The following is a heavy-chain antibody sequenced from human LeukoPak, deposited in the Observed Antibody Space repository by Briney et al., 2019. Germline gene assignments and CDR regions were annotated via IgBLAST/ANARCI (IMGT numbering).Heavy chain of an antibody. J-gene: IGHJ4*02. D-gene: IGHD3-10*01. CDR3: AKDKGLLWFGEKIFDY. CDR2: IRYDGSNK. Sequence: GGSLRPSCAASGFTFSSYGMHWVRQAPGKGLEWVAFIRYDGSNKYYADSVKGRFTISRDNSKNTLYLQMNSLRAEDTAVYYCAKDKGLLWFGEKIFDYWGQGTLVTVSS. V-gene: IGHV3-30*02. CDR1: GFTFSSYG.